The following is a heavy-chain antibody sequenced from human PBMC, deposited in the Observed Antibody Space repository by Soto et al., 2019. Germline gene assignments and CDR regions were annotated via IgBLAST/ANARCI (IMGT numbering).Heavy chain of an antibody. J-gene: IGHJ5*02. Sequence: QVQLQQWGAGLLKPSETLSLTCAVYGGSFSGYYWSWIRQPPGKGLEWIGEINHSGSTNYNPSLTRRVPISVDTSTHQLSLKLGSVTAADTAVYYCARGVRGLVDYVWGSPPRGWFDPWGQGTLVTVSS. CDR2: INHSGST. V-gene: IGHV4-34*01. D-gene: IGHD3-16*01. CDR3: ARGVRGLVDYVWGSPPRGWFDP. CDR1: GGSFSGYY.